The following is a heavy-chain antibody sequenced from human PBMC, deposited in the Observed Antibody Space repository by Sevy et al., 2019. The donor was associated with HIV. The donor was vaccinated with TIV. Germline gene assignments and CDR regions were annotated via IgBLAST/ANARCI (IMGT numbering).Heavy chain of an antibody. CDR1: GFIFSSYV. V-gene: IGHV3-23*01. CDR2: ISGSGGYT. Sequence: GGSLRLSCAASGFIFSSYVMNWVRQAPGKGLEWVSGISGSGGYTYYADSVKGRFTISRDNSNKILYLEMNTLRVEDTAVYYCAGVSWSGFDYWGQGTLVTVSS. J-gene: IGHJ4*02. D-gene: IGHD3-3*01. CDR3: AGVSWSGFDY.